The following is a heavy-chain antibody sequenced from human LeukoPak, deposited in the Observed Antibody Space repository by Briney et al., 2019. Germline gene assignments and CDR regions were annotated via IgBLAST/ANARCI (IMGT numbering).Heavy chain of an antibody. V-gene: IGHV4-31*03. J-gene: IGHJ4*02. CDR2: IFYCWST. D-gene: IGHD2-21*01. CDR3: AIRRPPGETGYFDY. Sequence: PSETLSLTCTVSGGSISSGGHYWTWIRQLPGKGMEWIGYIFYCWSTYYNPSLKSRVNISLDTSKNQFSLKLNSVTPADTAVYYCAIRRPPGETGYFDYWGQGTLVTVSS. CDR1: GGSISSGGHY.